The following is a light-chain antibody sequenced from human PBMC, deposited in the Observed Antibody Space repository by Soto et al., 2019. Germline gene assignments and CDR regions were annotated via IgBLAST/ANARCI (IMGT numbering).Light chain of an antibody. CDR1: QSVRSN. J-gene: IGKJ2*01. Sequence: EIVMTQSPATLSVSPGERATLSCRASQSVRSNLAWYQQKPGQAPSLLIYGASTRATGVPARFSGSGSGTEFTLSISSLQSEDSAVYYCQQFTKWPYTFGPGTKVEIK. V-gene: IGKV3-15*01. CDR3: QQFTKWPYT. CDR2: GAS.